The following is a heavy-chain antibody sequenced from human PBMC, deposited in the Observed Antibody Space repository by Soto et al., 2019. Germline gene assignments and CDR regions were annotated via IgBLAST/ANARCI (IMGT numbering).Heavy chain of an antibody. V-gene: IGHV1-69*08. CDR2: IIPILGIA. CDR3: ARDSGYYDSSCYYSPFDY. D-gene: IGHD3-22*01. CDR1: GGTFSSYT. Sequence: QVQLVQSGAEVKKPGSSVKVSCKASGGTFSSYTISWVRQAPGQGLEWMGRIIPILGIANYAQKFQGRVTITADKSTSTAYMELSSLRSEDTAVYYCARDSGYYDSSCYYSPFDYWGQGTLVTVSS. J-gene: IGHJ4*02.